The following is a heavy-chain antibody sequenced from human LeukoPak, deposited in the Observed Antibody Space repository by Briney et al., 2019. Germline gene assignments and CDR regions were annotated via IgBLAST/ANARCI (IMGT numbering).Heavy chain of an antibody. Sequence: GGSLRLSCAASGFTFSNAWMSWVRQAPGKGLEWVGRIKSKTDGGTTDYAAPVKGRFTISRDDSKNTLYLQMNSLKTEDTAVYYCTTDPSMSYYYGSGSSNWFDPWGQGTLVTVSS. CDR2: IKSKTDGGTT. V-gene: IGHV3-15*01. CDR1: GFTFSNAW. CDR3: TTDPSMSYYYGSGSSNWFDP. J-gene: IGHJ5*02. D-gene: IGHD3-10*01.